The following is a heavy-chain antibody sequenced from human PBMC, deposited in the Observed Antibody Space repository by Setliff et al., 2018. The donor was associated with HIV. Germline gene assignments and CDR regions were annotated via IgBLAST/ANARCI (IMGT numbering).Heavy chain of an antibody. Sequence: SETLSLTCAVSGYSISRGYFWVWVRQPPGKGLEWIGSVSHSGSANYNPSLKSRVSISVDTSNNQFSLTVRSVTAADTAVYYCASRMGPCGGDCYLNYWGQGRLVTVSS. J-gene: IGHJ4*02. V-gene: IGHV4-38-2*01. CDR1: GYSISRGYF. D-gene: IGHD2-21*02. CDR3: ASRMGPCGGDCYLNY. CDR2: VSHSGSA.